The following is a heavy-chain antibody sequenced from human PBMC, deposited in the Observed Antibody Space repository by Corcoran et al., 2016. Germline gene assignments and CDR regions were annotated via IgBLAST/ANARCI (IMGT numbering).Heavy chain of an antibody. CDR2: INAGNGNT. CDR1: GYTFTSYA. D-gene: IGHD3-22*01. J-gene: IGHJ5*02. Sequence: QVQLVQSGAEVKKPGASVKVSCKASGYTFTSYAMHWVRQAPGQRLEWMGWINAGNGNTKYSQKFQGRVTITRDTSASTAYMELSSLRSEDTAVYYCARTYYYDSSGYQNWFDPWGQGTLVTVSS. V-gene: IGHV1-3*01. CDR3: ARTYYYDSSGYQNWFDP.